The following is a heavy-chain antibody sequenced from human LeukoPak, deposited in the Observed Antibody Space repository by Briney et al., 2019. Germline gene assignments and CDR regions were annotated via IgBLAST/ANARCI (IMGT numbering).Heavy chain of an antibody. CDR1: GGSISSGGYY. CDR3: ARDGAGDAFDI. CDR2: IYYSGST. J-gene: IGHJ3*02. D-gene: IGHD6-19*01. Sequence: PSETLSLTCTVSGGSISSGGYYWSWIRQHPGKGLEWIGYIYYSGSTNYNPSLKSRVTISVDTSKNQFSLKLSSATAADTAVYYCARDGAGDAFDIWGQGTMVTVSS. V-gene: IGHV4-61*08.